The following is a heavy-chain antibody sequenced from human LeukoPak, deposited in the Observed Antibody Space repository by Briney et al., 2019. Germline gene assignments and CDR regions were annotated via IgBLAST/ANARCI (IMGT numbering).Heavy chain of an antibody. V-gene: IGHV3-30-3*01. CDR3: AISPAAGTAGGY. J-gene: IGHJ4*02. CDR1: GFTFSSYV. D-gene: IGHD6-13*01. Sequence: GRSLRLSCAASGFTFSSYVMHWVRQAPGKGLEWVAVISYDGSNDYYADSVKGRFTISRDNSKNTLYLLMNSLRVEDTAVYYCAISPAAGTAGGYWGQGTLVTVSS. CDR2: ISYDGSND.